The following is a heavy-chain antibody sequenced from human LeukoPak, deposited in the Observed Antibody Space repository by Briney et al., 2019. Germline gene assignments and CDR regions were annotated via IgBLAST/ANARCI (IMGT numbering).Heavy chain of an antibody. V-gene: IGHV3-21*01. CDR1: GYTFSHYS. CDR3: VSGNEPDSTWENYRLDAFDI. J-gene: IGHJ3*02. Sequence: GGSLRLSCAASGYTFSHYSVNWVRQAPGKGLEWVSSISSTSDYIYYADSVKGRFTISRDNTKSSLYLQMNSLRAEDPAVYYCVSGNEPDSTWENYRLDAFDIWGEGTTVIVSS. D-gene: IGHD3-16*02. CDR2: ISSTSDYI.